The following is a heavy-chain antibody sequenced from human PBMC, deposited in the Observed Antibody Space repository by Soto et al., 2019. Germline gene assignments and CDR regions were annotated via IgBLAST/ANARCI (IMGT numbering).Heavy chain of an antibody. CDR2: IYPGDSDT. CDR1: GYSFTYYW. J-gene: IGHJ6*02. CDR3: ARLGIVVVPAAIHTYGMDV. D-gene: IGHD2-2*01. V-gene: IGHV5-51*01. Sequence: AGESLKISCEGSGYSFTYYWIGWVRQMPGKGLEWMGIIYPGDSDTRYSPSFQGQVTISVDKSIRTAYLQWSSLKASDTAIYYCARLGIVVVPAAIHTYGMDVWGQGTTVTV.